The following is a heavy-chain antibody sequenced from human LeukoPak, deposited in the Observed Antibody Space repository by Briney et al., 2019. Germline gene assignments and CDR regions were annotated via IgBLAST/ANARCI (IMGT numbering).Heavy chain of an antibody. CDR3: ARGGYGPGSHYKY. Sequence: PSETLSLTCTVSGGSISSSSYYWGWIRQPPGKGLEWIGSIYYSGSTYYNPSLKSRVTISVDTSKNQFSLKLSSVTAADTAVYYCARGGYGPGSHYKYWGQGTLVTVSS. D-gene: IGHD3-10*01. CDR1: GGSISSSSYY. V-gene: IGHV4-39*01. CDR2: IYYSGST. J-gene: IGHJ4*02.